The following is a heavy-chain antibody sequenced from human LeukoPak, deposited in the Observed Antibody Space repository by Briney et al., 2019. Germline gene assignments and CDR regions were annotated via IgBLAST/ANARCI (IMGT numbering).Heavy chain of an antibody. CDR2: INPNSGGT. J-gene: IGHJ4*02. D-gene: IGHD3-16*02. V-gene: IGHV1-2*02. CDR3: ASLLLEDYVWGSYRRPFPEFDY. CDR1: GYTFTGYY. Sequence: GASVKVSCKASGYTFTGYYMHWVRQAPGQGLEWMGWINPNSGGTNYAQKFQGRVTMTRDTSISTAYMELSRLRSDDTAVYYCASLLLEDYVWGSYRRPFPEFDYWGQGTLVTVSS.